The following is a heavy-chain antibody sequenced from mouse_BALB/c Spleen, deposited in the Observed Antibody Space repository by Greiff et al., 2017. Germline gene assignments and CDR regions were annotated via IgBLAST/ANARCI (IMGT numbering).Heavy chain of an antibody. Sequence: EVQLVESGGGLVQPGGSRKLSCAASGFTFSSFGMHWVRQAPEKGLEWVAYISSGSSTIYYADTVKGRFTISRDNPKNTLFLQMTSLRSEDTAMYYCARSVPYYAMDYWGQGTSVTVSS. J-gene: IGHJ4*01. CDR1: GFTFSSFG. CDR2: ISSGSSTI. CDR3: ARSVPYYAMDY. V-gene: IGHV5-17*02.